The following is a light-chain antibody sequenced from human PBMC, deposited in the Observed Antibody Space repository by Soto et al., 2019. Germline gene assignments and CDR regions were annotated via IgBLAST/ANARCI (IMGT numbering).Light chain of an antibody. CDR2: GAS. CDR1: QSVRSN. CDR3: QQYNNWPPGFT. Sequence: EIVMTQSPATLSVSPGERATLSCRASQSVRSNLAWYQQKPGQAPRLLMYGASTKATGIPARFSGSGSGTEFTLTISSLQSEDFAVYYCQQYNNWPPGFTFGPGTKVDI. J-gene: IGKJ3*01. V-gene: IGKV3-15*01.